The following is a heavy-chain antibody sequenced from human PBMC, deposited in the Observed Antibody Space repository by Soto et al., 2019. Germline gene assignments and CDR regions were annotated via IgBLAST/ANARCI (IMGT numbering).Heavy chain of an antibody. Sequence: QVQLVESGGGVVQPGGSLRLSCAASGFTFSDHGMHWVRQAPGKGLEWVALISYDGRNIYYADSVKGRFTISRDNSKNTLYLQMNRLRAEDTAVYYWAKDPGLLWSMGSTFEYWGQGTLVTVSS. CDR2: ISYDGRNI. CDR3: AKDPGLLWSMGSTFEY. CDR1: GFTFSDHG. D-gene: IGHD3-10*01. J-gene: IGHJ4*02. V-gene: IGHV3-30*18.